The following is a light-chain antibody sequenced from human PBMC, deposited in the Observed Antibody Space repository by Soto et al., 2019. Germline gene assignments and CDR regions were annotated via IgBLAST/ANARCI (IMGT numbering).Light chain of an antibody. Sequence: EIVLTHSPVTLSFSPGEMATLSFGASQSLINFVAWYQHKPGQPPRLLIYDASKRATGIPTRFSGSGSGTDFTLTISSLQPEDFAVYYCQQRSNWPNAFGQGTRLEIK. CDR2: DAS. J-gene: IGKJ5*01. CDR3: QQRSNWPNA. V-gene: IGKV3-11*01. CDR1: QSLINF.